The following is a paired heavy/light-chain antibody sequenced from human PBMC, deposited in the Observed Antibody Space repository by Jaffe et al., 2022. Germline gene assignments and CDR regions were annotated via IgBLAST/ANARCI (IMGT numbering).Heavy chain of an antibody. V-gene: IGHV3-48*03. CDR3: ARDGGYSSGWYSYYFDY. CDR1: GFTFSNYA. J-gene: IGHJ4*02. CDR2: ISSSGSTT. Sequence: EVQLVESGGGLVQPGGSLRLSCAASGFTFSNYAMNWVRQAPGKGLEWVSYISSSGSTTYYADSVKGRFTISRDNAKNSLYLQMSSLRVEDTAVYYCARDGGYSSGWYSYYFDYWGQGTLVTVSS. D-gene: IGHD6-19*01.
Light chain of an antibody. V-gene: IGKV3-20*01. CDR3: QQYSSSSHT. CDR2: GAS. J-gene: IGKJ2*01. Sequence: EIVLTQSPGTLSLSPGERATLSCRASQSVSSKYLAWYQQKPGQAPRLLIYGASSRATGIPDRFSGSGSGTEFTLTISRLEPEDFAVYWCQQYSSSSHTFGQGTKLEIK. CDR1: QSVSSKY.